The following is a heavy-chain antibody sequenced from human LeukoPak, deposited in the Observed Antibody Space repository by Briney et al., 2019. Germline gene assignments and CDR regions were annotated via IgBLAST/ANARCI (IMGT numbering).Heavy chain of an antibody. V-gene: IGHV1-18*01. CDR1: TYTFTTYG. D-gene: IGHD3-22*01. Sequence: ALVKVSCKASTYTFTTYGFSWVRQAPGQGLEWMGWISAYNGNTNYAQKLQGRVTMTTDTSTSTAYMELRSLRSDDTAVYYCARVLGSPYYYDSSAYLDYWGQGTLVTVSS. CDR2: ISAYNGNT. CDR3: ARVLGSPYYYDSSAYLDY. J-gene: IGHJ4*02.